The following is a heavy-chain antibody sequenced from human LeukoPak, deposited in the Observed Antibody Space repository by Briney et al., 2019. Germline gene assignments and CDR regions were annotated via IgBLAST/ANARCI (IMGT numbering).Heavy chain of an antibody. D-gene: IGHD3-22*01. Sequence: GGSLRLSCAASGFIFSSNYMSWVSQAPGKGLEWVSVISSGGNTYYADSVKGRFTISRDNSKNTVFLQMNSLRAEDTAVYYCAREVRGYYFDYWGQGTLVTVSS. J-gene: IGHJ4*02. V-gene: IGHV3-53*01. CDR2: ISSGGNT. CDR3: AREVRGYYFDY. CDR1: GFIFSSNY.